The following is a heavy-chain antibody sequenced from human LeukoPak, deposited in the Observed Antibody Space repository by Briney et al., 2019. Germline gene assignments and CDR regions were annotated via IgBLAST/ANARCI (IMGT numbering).Heavy chain of an antibody. D-gene: IGHD2-15*01. CDR2: IIPSLGIA. CDR1: GGTFSSYA. V-gene: IGHV1-69*04. J-gene: IGHJ3*02. Sequence: SVPVSCKASGGTFSSYAISWVRQAPGQGLEWMGRIIPSLGIANYAQKFQGRVTITADKSTSTAYMELSSLRSEDTAVYYCARLDCSGGSCYIPLDAFDIWGQGRIVTVSS. CDR3: ARLDCSGGSCYIPLDAFDI.